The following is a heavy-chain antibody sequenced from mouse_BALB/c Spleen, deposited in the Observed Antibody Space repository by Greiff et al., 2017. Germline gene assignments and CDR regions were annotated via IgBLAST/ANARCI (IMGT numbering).Heavy chain of an antibody. J-gene: IGHJ1*01. Sequence: EVKLLESGPGLVKPSQSLSLTCTVTGYSITSDYAWNWIRQFPGNKLEWMGYISYSGSTSYNPSLKSRISITRDTSKNQFFLQLNSVTTEDTATYYCARKVYYGCDASRWYFDVWGAGTTVTVSS. V-gene: IGHV3-2*02. CDR3: ARKVYYGCDASRWYFDV. CDR1: GYSITSDYA. D-gene: IGHD2-2*01. CDR2: ISYSGST.